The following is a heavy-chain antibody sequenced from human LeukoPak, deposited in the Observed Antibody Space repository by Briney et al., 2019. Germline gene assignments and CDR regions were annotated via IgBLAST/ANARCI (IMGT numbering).Heavy chain of an antibody. CDR1: GYSISSGYY. CDR3: ARKYCSSTSCYRLVRSDAFDI. D-gene: IGHD2-2*01. CDR2: IYHSGST. Sequence: SETLSLTCTVSGYSISSGYYWGWIRQPPGKGLEWIGTIYHSGSTYYNPSLKSRVTISVDTSKNQFSLKLSSVTAADTAVYYCARKYCSSTSCYRLVRSDAFDIWGQGTMVTVSS. J-gene: IGHJ3*02. V-gene: IGHV4-38-2*02.